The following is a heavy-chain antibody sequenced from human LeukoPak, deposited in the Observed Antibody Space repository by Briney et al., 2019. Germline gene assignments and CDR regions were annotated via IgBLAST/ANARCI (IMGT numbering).Heavy chain of an antibody. CDR2: IYYSGST. J-gene: IGHJ4*02. CDR3: ARVHDFWSGYYMDY. V-gene: IGHV4-59*01. CDR1: GGSISSYY. Sequence: PSETLSLTCTVSGGSISSYYWSRIQQPPGKGLERIGDIYYSGSTNYNPSLKSRVTISVDTSKNQFSLKLSSVTAADTAVYYCARVHDFWSGYYMDYWGQGTLVTVSS. D-gene: IGHD3-3*01.